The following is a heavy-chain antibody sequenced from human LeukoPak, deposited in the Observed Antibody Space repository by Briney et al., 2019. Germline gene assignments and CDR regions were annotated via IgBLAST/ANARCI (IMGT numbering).Heavy chain of an antibody. CDR3: ARFDYYDARGGINDY. CDR2: IIPILGIA. D-gene: IGHD3-22*01. CDR1: GGTFSSYA. J-gene: IGHJ4*02. V-gene: IGHV1-69*04. Sequence: ASVKVSCKASGGTFSSYAISWVRQAPGQGLEWMGRIIPILGIANYAQKFQGRVTITADKSTSTAYMELSSLRSEDTAAYYCARFDYYDARGGINDYWGQGTLVTVSS.